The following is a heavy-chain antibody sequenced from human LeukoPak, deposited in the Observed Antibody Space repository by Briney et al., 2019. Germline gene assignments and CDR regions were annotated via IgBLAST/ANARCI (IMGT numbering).Heavy chain of an antibody. J-gene: IGHJ4*02. CDR3: AHSYGPYSFDY. Sequence: SETLSLTCTVSGGSISSYYWSWIRQPPGKGLEWIGYIYYSGSTNYSPSLKSRVTISVDTSKNQFSLKLSSVTAADTAVYYCAHSYGPYSFDYWGQGTLVTVSS. V-gene: IGHV4-59*01. CDR2: IYYSGST. CDR1: GGSISSYY. D-gene: IGHD5-18*01.